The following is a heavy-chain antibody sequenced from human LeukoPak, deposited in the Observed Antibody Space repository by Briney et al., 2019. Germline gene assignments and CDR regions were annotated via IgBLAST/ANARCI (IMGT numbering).Heavy chain of an antibody. D-gene: IGHD3-3*01. Sequence: PSETLSLTCAVYGGSFSGYYWSWIRQPPGKGLEWIGEINHSGSTNYNPSLKSRVTISVDTSKNQFSLKLSSVTAADTAVYYCARGHNYDFWSGYPSTYVWGQGTLVTVSS. V-gene: IGHV4-34*01. CDR2: INHSGST. J-gene: IGHJ4*02. CDR3: ARGHNYDFWSGYPSTYV. CDR1: GGSFSGYY.